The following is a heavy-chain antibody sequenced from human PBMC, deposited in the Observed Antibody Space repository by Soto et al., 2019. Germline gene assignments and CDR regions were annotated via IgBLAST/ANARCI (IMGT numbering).Heavy chain of an antibody. Sequence: SETLSLTCTVSGGSISSGDYYWSWIRQPPGKGLEWIGYIYYSGSTYYNPSPKSRVTISVDTSKNQFSLKLSSVTAADTAVYYCARDGYNSGTFDYWGQGTLVTVSS. J-gene: IGHJ4*02. D-gene: IGHD1-1*01. CDR1: GGSISSGDYY. V-gene: IGHV4-30-4*01. CDR2: IYYSGST. CDR3: ARDGYNSGTFDY.